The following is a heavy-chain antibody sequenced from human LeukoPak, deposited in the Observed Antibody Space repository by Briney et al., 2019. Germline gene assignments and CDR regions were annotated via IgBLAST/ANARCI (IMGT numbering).Heavy chain of an antibody. CDR1: GYSFTSYW. Sequence: GESLKISCKGSGYSFTSYWIGWVRQMPGKGLEWMGIIYPGDSDTRYSPSFQGQVTIPADKSISTAYLQWSSLKASDTAMYYCAALGYCSGGSCDTFDYWGQGTLVTVSS. V-gene: IGHV5-51*01. CDR3: AALGYCSGGSCDTFDY. CDR2: IYPGDSDT. D-gene: IGHD2-15*01. J-gene: IGHJ4*02.